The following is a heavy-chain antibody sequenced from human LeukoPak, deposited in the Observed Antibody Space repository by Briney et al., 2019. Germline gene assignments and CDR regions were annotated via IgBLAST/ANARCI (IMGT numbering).Heavy chain of an antibody. CDR2: INPSGIT. J-gene: IGHJ4*02. V-gene: IGHV4-34*01. D-gene: IGHD3-3*01. CDR3: ARSRDYDFWSG. CDR1: AGSFSVYY. Sequence: SETLSLTCAVYAGSFSVYYWSWIRQPPGKGLEWIGEINPSGITSYNPSLKSRLTISVDTSMNQFSLKLRSVTAADTAVYYCARSRDYDFWSGWGQGTLVTVSS.